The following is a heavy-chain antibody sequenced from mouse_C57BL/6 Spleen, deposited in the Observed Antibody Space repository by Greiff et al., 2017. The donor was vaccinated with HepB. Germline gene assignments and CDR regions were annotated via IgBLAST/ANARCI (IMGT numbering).Heavy chain of an antibody. Sequence: EVKLMESGGGLVKPGGSLKLSCAASGFTFSSYAMSWVRQTPEKRLEWVATISDGGSYTYYPDNVKGRFTISRDNAKNNLYLQMSHLKSEDTAMYYCARGTGPFDYWGQGTTLPVSS. V-gene: IGHV5-4*03. D-gene: IGHD4-1*01. CDR2: ISDGGSYT. CDR3: ARGTGPFDY. J-gene: IGHJ2*01. CDR1: GFTFSSYA.